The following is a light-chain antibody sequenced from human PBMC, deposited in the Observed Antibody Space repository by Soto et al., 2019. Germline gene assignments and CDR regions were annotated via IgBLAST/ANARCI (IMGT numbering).Light chain of an antibody. CDR3: QQRSNWIFT. Sequence: EIVLTQSPATLSLSPGERATLSCRASQSVSTFLAWYQQKPGQAPRLLIYDASNRATGIPARFSGSGSGTDFTLTISSLGREDFAVYYCQQRSNWIFTFGPGTKVDMK. V-gene: IGKV3-11*01. CDR2: DAS. J-gene: IGKJ3*01. CDR1: QSVSTF.